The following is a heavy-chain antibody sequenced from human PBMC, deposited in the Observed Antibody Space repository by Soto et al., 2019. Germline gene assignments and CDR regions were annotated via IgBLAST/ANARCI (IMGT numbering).Heavy chain of an antibody. J-gene: IGHJ6*02. CDR2: FSGSGGST. Sequence: EVQLLESGGGLVQPGGSLRLSCAAAGFTFSNYALTWVRQSPGKGLEWVSTFSGSGGSTYYADSVRGRFTISRDNSKNTLFLQVNSLRVEDTAIYYCARDWTGDTCPCLDVWGQGTTVAVAS. CDR3: ARDWTGDTCPCLDV. CDR1: GFTFSNYA. D-gene: IGHD3-3*01. V-gene: IGHV3-23*01.